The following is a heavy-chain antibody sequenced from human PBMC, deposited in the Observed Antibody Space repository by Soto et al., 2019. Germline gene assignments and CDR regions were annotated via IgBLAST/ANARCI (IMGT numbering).Heavy chain of an antibody. CDR1: GLTFSSYG. CDR2: IWYDGSNK. V-gene: IGHV3-33*01. D-gene: IGHD2-2*01. Sequence: GGSLRLSCAASGLTFSSYGMHWVRQAPGKGLEWVAVIWYDGSNKYYADSVKGRFTISRDNSKNTLYLQMNSLRAEDTAVYYCARDITPSIILSESYYGMDVWGQGTTVTVSS. J-gene: IGHJ6*02. CDR3: ARDITPSIILSESYYGMDV.